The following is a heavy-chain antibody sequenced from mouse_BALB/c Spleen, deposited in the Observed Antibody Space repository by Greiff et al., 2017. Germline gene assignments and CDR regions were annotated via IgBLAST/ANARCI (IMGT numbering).Heavy chain of an antibody. J-gene: IGHJ4*01. CDR3: ARGGSTMSTDAMDY. V-gene: IGHV5-6-5*01. Sequence: EVQLVESGGGLVKPGGSLKLSCAASGFTFSSYAMSWVRQTPEKRLEWVASISSGGSTYYPDSVKGRFTISRDNARNILYLQMSSLRSEDTAMYYCARGGSTMSTDAMDYWGQGTSVTVSA. CDR1: GFTFSSYA. CDR2: ISSGGST. D-gene: IGHD2-4*01.